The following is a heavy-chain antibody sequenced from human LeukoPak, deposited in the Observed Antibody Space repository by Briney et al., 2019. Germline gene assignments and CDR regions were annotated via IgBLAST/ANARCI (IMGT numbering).Heavy chain of an antibody. CDR2: VDHTGST. Sequence: TSETLSLTCTVSDDSITMYYWTWIRQPPGKGLEWIGYVDHTGSTKFNPSLNGRVSISRDTSNNFFSLRLRSVTAADTAIYFCARGRVSSSTWYSTYYYFFYMDFWGKGTTVTVSS. D-gene: IGHD4-11*01. J-gene: IGHJ6*03. CDR3: ARGRVSSSTWYSTYYYFFYMDF. V-gene: IGHV4-59*01. CDR1: DDSITMYY.